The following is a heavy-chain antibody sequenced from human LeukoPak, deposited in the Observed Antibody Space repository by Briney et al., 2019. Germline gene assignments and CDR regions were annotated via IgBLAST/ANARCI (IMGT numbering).Heavy chain of an antibody. CDR2: MNPNSGNT. CDR3: ARGIAAAGYYYYYYMDV. Sequence: ASVKVSCKASGYTFTSYDINWVRQATGQGLEWMGWMNPNSGNTGYAQKFQGRVTITRNTSISTACMELSSLRSEDTAVYYCARGIAAAGYYYYYYMDVWGKGTTVTVSS. V-gene: IGHV1-8*03. J-gene: IGHJ6*03. D-gene: IGHD6-13*01. CDR1: GYTFTSYD.